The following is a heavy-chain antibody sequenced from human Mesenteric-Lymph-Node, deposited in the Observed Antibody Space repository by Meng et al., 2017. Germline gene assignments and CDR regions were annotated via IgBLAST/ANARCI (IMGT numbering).Heavy chain of an antibody. CDR3: ARERYSSGWYSLHYYYYGMDV. Sequence: GESLKISCAASGFTFSSYWMSWVRQAPGKGLEWVAVIWYDGSNKYYADSVKGRFTISRDNSKNTLYLQMNSLRAEDTAVYYCARERYSSGWYSLHYYYYGMDVWGQGTTVTVSS. J-gene: IGHJ6*02. D-gene: IGHD6-19*01. CDR2: IWYDGSNK. V-gene: IGHV3-33*08. CDR1: GFTFSSYW.